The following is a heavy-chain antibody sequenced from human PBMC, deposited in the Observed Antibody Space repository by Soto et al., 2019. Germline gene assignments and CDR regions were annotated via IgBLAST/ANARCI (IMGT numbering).Heavy chain of an antibody. J-gene: IGHJ4*02. CDR1: GGSLSSGGYS. CDR3: ARDTVTFGVY. CDR2: IYYSGST. Sequence: SETLSLTSTVSGGSLSSGGYSWSWIRQHLGKGLEWIGYIYYSGSTYYNPSLKSRVTISVDTSKNQFSLKLSSVTAADTAVYYCARDTVTFGVYWGQGTLVTVSS. D-gene: IGHD3-16*01. V-gene: IGHV4-31*03.